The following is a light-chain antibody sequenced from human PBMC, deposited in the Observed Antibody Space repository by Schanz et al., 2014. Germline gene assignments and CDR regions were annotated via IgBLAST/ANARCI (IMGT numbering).Light chain of an antibody. Sequence: DIQMTQSPSSLSASVGDRVTITCQASQDISNYLNCYQQKPGKAPKLLIYDASNLETGVPSRFSGGGSGTDFTFTISSLQPEDSATYYCQQYDNLPVTFGGGTKVEIK. V-gene: IGKV1-33*01. CDR3: QQYDNLPVT. CDR1: QDISNY. CDR2: DAS. J-gene: IGKJ4*01.